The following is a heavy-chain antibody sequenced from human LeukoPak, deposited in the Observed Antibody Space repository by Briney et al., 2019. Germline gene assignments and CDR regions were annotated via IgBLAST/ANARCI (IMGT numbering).Heavy chain of an antibody. CDR1: GYSISSGYY. CDR2: IYHSGST. Sequence: SETLSLTCAVSGYSISSGYYWGWIRQPPGKGLEWIGSIYHSGSTYYNPSLKSRVTTSVDTSKNQFSLKLSSVTAADTAVYYCAASERWELLYFDYWGQGTLVTVSS. J-gene: IGHJ4*02. CDR3: AASERWELLYFDY. V-gene: IGHV4-38-2*01. D-gene: IGHD1-26*01.